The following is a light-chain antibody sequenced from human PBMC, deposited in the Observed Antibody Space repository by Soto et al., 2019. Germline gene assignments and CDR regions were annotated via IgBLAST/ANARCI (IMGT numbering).Light chain of an antibody. CDR1: QSVLYSSNNKNY. CDR2: WAS. V-gene: IGKV4-1*01. CDR3: QQYYSTPLT. J-gene: IGKJ4*01. Sequence: DIVMTQSPDSLDVSLGERATINCKSSQSVLYSSNNKNYLAWYQQKPGQPPKLLIYWASTRESGVPDRFSGRGSGTDFTLTISSLQAEDVAVYYCQQYYSTPLTFGGGTKVEIK.